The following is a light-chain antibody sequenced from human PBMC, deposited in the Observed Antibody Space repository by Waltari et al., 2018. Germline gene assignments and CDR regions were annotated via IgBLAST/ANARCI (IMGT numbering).Light chain of an antibody. CDR3: CSYARSSTFGVL. CDR1: SSDVGTFNL. J-gene: IGLJ2*01. CDR2: EGS. V-gene: IGLV2-23*03. Sequence: QSALTQPASVSGSPGQSITISCTGTSSDVGTFNLVSWYQHHPGKAPKLMIYEGSKRPSGVSNRFSASKSGNTASLTISGRQAEDEADYYCCSYARSSTFGVLFGGGTKLTVL.